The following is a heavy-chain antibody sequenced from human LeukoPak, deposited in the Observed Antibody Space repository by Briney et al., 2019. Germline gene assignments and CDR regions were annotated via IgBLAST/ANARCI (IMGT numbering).Heavy chain of an antibody. J-gene: IGHJ4*02. CDR1: GGSFSGYY. CDR3: ARRDSPGMLDY. Sequence: SETLSLTCAVYGGSFSGYYWSWIRQPPGKGLEWIGEINHSGSTNYNPSLKSRVTISVDTSKNQFSLKLSSVTAADTAVYYCARRDSPGMLDYWGQGTLVTVSS. CDR2: INHSGST. V-gene: IGHV4-34*01. D-gene: IGHD2-8*01.